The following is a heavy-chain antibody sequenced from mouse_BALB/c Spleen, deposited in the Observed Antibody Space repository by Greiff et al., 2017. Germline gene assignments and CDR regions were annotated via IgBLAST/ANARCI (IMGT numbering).Heavy chain of an antibody. CDR2: ISSGSSTI. D-gene: IGHD1-1*01. J-gene: IGHJ4*01. Sequence: DVKLVESGGGLVQPGGSRKLSCAASGFTFSSFGMHWVRQAPEKGLEWVAYISSGSSTIYYADTVKGRFTISRDNPKNTLFLQMTSLRSEDTAMYYCARSGYYGTMDYWGQGTSVTVSS. CDR1: GFTFSSFG. CDR3: ARSGYYGTMDY. V-gene: IGHV5-17*02.